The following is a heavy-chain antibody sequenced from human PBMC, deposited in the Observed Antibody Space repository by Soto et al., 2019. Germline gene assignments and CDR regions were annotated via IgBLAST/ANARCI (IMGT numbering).Heavy chain of an antibody. D-gene: IGHD3-10*01. J-gene: IGHJ6*02. CDR2: ISYDGSNK. CDR3: GKEGGYYGSGSYSVGENYYGMDV. CDR1: GFTFSSYG. Sequence: QVQLVESGGGVVQTGRSLRLSCAASGFTFSSYGMHWVRQAPGKGLEWVAVISYDGSNKYYADSVKGRFTISRDNSKNTLYLQMTILRAEDRAVYYCGKEGGYYGSGSYSVGENYYGMDVWGQGTTVTVSS. V-gene: IGHV3-30*18.